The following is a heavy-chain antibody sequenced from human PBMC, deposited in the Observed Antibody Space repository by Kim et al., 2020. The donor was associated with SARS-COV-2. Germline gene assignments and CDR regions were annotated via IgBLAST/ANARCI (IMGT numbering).Heavy chain of an antibody. J-gene: IGHJ6*03. CDR1: GFTFSSYG. CDR2: IWYDGSNK. V-gene: IGHV3-33*01. D-gene: IGHD3-3*01. Sequence: GGSLRLSCAASGFTFSSYGMHWVRQAPGKGLEWVAVIWYDGSNKYYADSVKGRFTISRDNSKNTLYLQMNSLRAEDTAVYYCARDASYDFGSGPEHYMDVWGKGTTVTVSS. CDR3: ARDASYDFGSGPEHYMDV.